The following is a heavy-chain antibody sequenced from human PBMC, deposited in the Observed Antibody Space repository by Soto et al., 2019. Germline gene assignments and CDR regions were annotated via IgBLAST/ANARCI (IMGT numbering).Heavy chain of an antibody. Sequence: SQTLALTCTVSGDPLSSGGHFGRWIRQHPGKGLEWIGHIYDSVNAYYSPSLRRRVTISADMSKNQFSLNLRSVTAADTPVYYCARVDHRGYFAILTDYWGQGTLVTVSS. CDR3: ARVDHRGYFAILTDY. J-gene: IGHJ4*02. CDR1: GDPLSSGGHF. CDR2: IYDSVNA. V-gene: IGHV4-31*03. D-gene: IGHD3-9*01.